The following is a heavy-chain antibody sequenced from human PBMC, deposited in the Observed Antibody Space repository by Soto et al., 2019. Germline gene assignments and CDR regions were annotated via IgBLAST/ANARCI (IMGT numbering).Heavy chain of an antibody. J-gene: IGHJ4*02. V-gene: IGHV3-49*03. Sequence: EVQLVESGGGLVQPGRSLRLSCTASGFTFGDYAMSWFRQAPGKGLEWVGFIRSKAYGGTTEYAASVKGRFTISRDDSKSIAYLQMNSLKTEDTAVYYCTRVGFYDFWSGYLAEFDYWGQGTLVTVSS. D-gene: IGHD3-3*01. CDR1: GFTFGDYA. CDR3: TRVGFYDFWSGYLAEFDY. CDR2: IRSKAYGGTT.